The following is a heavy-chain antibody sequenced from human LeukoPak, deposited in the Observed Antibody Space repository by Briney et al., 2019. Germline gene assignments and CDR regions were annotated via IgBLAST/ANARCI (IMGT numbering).Heavy chain of an antibody. CDR3: AKDRSDIVVVTAAFDY. J-gene: IGHJ4*02. V-gene: IGHV3-23*01. CDR1: GFTFSSYS. D-gene: IGHD2-21*02. Sequence: GGSLRLSCAASGFTFSSYSMNWVRQAPGKGLEWVSTISGSGGYTYYAGSVKGRFTISRDNSKNTLYLQMSSLRAEDTAVYYCAKDRSDIVVVTAAFDYWGQGTLVTVSS. CDR2: ISGSGGYT.